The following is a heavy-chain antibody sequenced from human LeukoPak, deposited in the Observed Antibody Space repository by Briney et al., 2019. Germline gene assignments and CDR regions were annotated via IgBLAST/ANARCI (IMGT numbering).Heavy chain of an antibody. V-gene: IGHV1-2*06. Sequence: ASVKVSCKASGYTFRGYYMHWVRQAPGQGLEWMRRINPNSGGTNYAQKFQGRVTMTRDTSISTAYMELSRLTSDDTAVYYCARGLDLGGYCSSTSCRYFDYWGQGTLVTVSS. CDR1: GYTFRGYY. J-gene: IGHJ4*02. D-gene: IGHD2-2*03. CDR3: ARGLDLGGYCSSTSCRYFDY. CDR2: INPNSGGT.